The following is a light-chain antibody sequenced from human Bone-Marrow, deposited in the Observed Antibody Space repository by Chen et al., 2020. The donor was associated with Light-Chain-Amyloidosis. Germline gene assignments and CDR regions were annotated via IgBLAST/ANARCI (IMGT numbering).Light chain of an antibody. J-gene: IGLJ2*01. Sequence: QSVLAQPPAVSGAPGQTVTISCTGSISHSGAGYNVHWYQQLPGTVPKLLIYDNNNRPSGVPDRFSGSQSGTSASLSITGLQAHDEADYYCQSFDGTLRGAVVFGGGTTLTVL. V-gene: IGLV1-40*01. CDR3: QSFDGTLRGAVV. CDR2: DNN. CDR1: ISHSGAGYN.